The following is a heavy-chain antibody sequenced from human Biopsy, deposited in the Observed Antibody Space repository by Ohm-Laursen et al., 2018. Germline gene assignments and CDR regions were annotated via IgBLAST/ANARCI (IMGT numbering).Heavy chain of an antibody. J-gene: IGHJ3*01. CDR3: TRDTTYYAGTTYYDALDV. CDR2: IKRDGSQS. CDR1: GFTFSGYG. Sequence: SLRLSCAASGFTFSGYGMHWVRQAPGKGLEWVANIKRDGSQSNHADSVKGRFTISRDNAKNSLYLQMNSLRAEDTAVYYCTRDTTYYAGTTYYDALDVWGQGTTVTVSS. D-gene: IGHD2/OR15-2a*01. V-gene: IGHV3-7*01.